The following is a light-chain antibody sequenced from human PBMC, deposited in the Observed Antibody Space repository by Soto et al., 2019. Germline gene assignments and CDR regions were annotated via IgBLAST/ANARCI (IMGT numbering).Light chain of an antibody. CDR3: ISYTGTSTPYV. CDR1: SSDVGVYNH. J-gene: IGLJ1*01. CDR2: GVA. Sequence: QPALTQPASVSGSPGQSITISCTGTSSDVGVYNHVSWYQQHPGKAPKLMIYGVADRPSGVSSRFSGSKSGNTASLTISGLQAEDEADYYCISYTGTSTPYVFGTGTKVTVL. V-gene: IGLV2-14*01.